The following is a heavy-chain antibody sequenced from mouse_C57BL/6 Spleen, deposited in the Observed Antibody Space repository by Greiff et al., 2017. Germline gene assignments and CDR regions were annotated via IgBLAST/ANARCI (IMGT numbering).Heavy chain of an antibody. CDR2: ISSGGDYI. J-gene: IGHJ4*01. CDR3: TRGPYYGSSYGNAMDY. CDR1: GFTFRSYA. V-gene: IGHV5-9-1*02. Sequence: EVHLVESGEGLVKPGGSLKLSCAASGFTFRSYALSWVRQTPEKRLEWVAYISSGGDYIYYADTVKGRFTISRDNARNTLYLQMSSLKSEDTAMYYCTRGPYYGSSYGNAMDYWGQGTSVTVSS. D-gene: IGHD1-1*01.